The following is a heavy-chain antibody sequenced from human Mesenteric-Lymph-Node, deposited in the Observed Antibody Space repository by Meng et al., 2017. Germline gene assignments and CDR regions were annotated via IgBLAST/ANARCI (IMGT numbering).Heavy chain of an antibody. CDR1: GYTFTSYY. CDR3: ARLIPGDHSGWYFDY. D-gene: IGHD6-19*01. J-gene: IGHJ4*02. Sequence: ASVKVSCKASGYTFTSYYMHWVRQAPGQGLEWMGIINPSGGSTSYAQKFQGRVTTTRDTSTSTVYMELSSLRSEDTAVYYCARLIPGDHSGWYFDYWGQGTLVTVSS. CDR2: INPSGGST. V-gene: IGHV1-46*01.